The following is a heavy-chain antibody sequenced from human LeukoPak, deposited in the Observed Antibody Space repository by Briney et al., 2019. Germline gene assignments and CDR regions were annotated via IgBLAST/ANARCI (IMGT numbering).Heavy chain of an antibody. Sequence: PGGSLRLSCAASEFTFSSYNMNWVRQAPGKGLEWVSSISSSSSTIYYADSVKGRFTISRDNAKNSLYLQMNSLRAEDTAVYYCARDSSTSCYFGCLPSCFDYWGQGTLVTVSS. D-gene: IGHD2-2*01. J-gene: IGHJ4*02. CDR3: ARDSSTSCYFGCLPSCFDY. CDR2: ISSSSSTI. CDR1: EFTFSSYN. V-gene: IGHV3-48*04.